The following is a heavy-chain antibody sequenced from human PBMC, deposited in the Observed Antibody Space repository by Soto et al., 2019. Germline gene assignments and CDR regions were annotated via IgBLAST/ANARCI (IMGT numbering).Heavy chain of an antibody. Sequence: GGSLRLSCAASGFTFSSYGMHWVRQAPGKGLEWVAVISYDGSNKYYADPVKGRFTISRDNSKNTLYLQMNSLRAEDTAVYYCAKSYGDYVYYYGMDVWGQGTTVTVSS. V-gene: IGHV3-30*18. J-gene: IGHJ6*02. D-gene: IGHD4-17*01. CDR1: GFTFSSYG. CDR3: AKSYGDYVYYYGMDV. CDR2: ISYDGSNK.